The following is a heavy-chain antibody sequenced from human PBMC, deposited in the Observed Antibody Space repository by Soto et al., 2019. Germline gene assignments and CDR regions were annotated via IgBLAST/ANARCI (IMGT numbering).Heavy chain of an antibody. CDR3: ARGGGQQLVRDGSFDY. D-gene: IGHD6-13*01. J-gene: IGHJ4*02. Sequence: QVQLVQSGAEVKKPGSSVKVSCKASGGTFSSYTISWVRQAPGQGLEWMGRIIPILGIANYAQKFQGRVTITADKSTSTAYMELSSLRSEDTAVYYCARGGGQQLVRDGSFDYWGQGTLVTVSS. CDR2: IIPILGIA. CDR1: GGTFSSYT. V-gene: IGHV1-69*02.